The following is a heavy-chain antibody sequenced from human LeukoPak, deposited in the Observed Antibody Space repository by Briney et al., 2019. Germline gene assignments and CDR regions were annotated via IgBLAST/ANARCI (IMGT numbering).Heavy chain of an antibody. Sequence: GGSLRLSCAASGFTVSSNYMNWVRQAPGKGLEWVSVIYSGGSTYYADSVKGRFTISRDNSKNTLYLQMNSLRAEDTAVYYCARDASRNAFGIWGQGTMVTVSS. V-gene: IGHV3-53*01. CDR3: ARDASRNAFGI. CDR2: IYSGGST. J-gene: IGHJ3*02. CDR1: GFTVSSNY.